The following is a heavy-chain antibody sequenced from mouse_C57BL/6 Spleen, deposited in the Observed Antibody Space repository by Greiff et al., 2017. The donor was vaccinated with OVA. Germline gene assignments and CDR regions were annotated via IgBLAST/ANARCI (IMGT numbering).Heavy chain of an antibody. CDR2: IYPGDGDT. CDR1: GYAFSSYW. D-gene: IGHD2-10*01. J-gene: IGHJ4*01. Sequence: QVQLQQSGAELVKPGASVKISCKASGYAFSSYWMNWVKQRPGKGLEWIGQIYPGDGDTNYNGKFKGKATLTADKSSSTAYMQLSSLTSEDSAVYFCASSYYGNYNYYAMDYWGQGTSVTVSS. CDR3: ASSYYGNYNYYAMDY. V-gene: IGHV1-80*01.